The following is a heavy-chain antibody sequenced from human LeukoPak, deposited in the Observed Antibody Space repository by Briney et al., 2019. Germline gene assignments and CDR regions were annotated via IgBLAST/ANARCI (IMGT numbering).Heavy chain of an antibody. CDR3: ARGGVAAAASIDY. V-gene: IGHV3-53*01. CDR1: GFTVSSNY. CDR2: IYSDGST. J-gene: IGHJ4*02. D-gene: IGHD6-13*01. Sequence: GGSLRLSCAASGFTVSSNYMSWVRQAPGKGLEWVPLIYSDGSTYYADSVKGRFTISRDNSKNTLSLQMNSLRADDTAVYYCARGGVAAAASIDYWGQGTLVTVSS.